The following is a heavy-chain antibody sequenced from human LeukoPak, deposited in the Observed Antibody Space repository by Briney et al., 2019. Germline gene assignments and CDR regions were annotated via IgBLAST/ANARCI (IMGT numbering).Heavy chain of an antibody. CDR3: AKHLTGTNSPFDY. J-gene: IGHJ4*02. Sequence: PGGSLRLSCAASGFTFSSYAMSWVRQAPGKGLEWVSAISGRGGSTYYADSVKGRFTISRDNSKNTLYLQMNSLRADDTAVYYCAKHLTGTNSPFDYWGQGTLVTVSS. CDR2: ISGRGGST. CDR1: GFTFSSYA. V-gene: IGHV3-23*01. D-gene: IGHD3-3*02.